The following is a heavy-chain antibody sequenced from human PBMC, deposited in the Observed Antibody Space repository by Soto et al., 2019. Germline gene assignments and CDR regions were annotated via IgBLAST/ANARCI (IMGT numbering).Heavy chain of an antibody. V-gene: IGHV3-23*01. J-gene: IGHJ4*02. CDR3: ARWSYLDY. CDR2: ISGSDGKT. Sequence: PGGSLRLSCVASGFSFGSYALTWVRQAPGKGLEWVSTISGSDGKTFYADVVKGRFSISRDISQSTLYLQMNSLRADDTAIYYCARWSYLDYWGQGTRVTVSS. D-gene: IGHD3-3*01. CDR1: GFSFGSYA.